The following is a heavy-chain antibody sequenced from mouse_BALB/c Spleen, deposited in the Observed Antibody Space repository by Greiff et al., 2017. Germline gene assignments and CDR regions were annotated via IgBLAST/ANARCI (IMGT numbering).Heavy chain of an antibody. J-gene: IGHJ2*01. CDR1: GYTFTSYW. CDR3: ASATAGDY. CDR2: INPSNGRT. V-gene: IGHV1S81*02. Sequence: QVQLQQPGAELVKPGASVKLSCKASGYTFTSYWMHWVKQRPGQGLEWIGEINPSNGRTNYNEKFKSKATLTVDKSSSTAYMQHSSLTSEDSAVFYCASATAGDYWGQGTPLTVSS. D-gene: IGHD1-2*01.